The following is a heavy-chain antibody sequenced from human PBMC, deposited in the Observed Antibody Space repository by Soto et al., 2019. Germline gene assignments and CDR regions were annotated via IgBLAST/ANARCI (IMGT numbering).Heavy chain of an antibody. D-gene: IGHD5-12*01. Sequence: GGSLRLSCAASGFSFSIYSMSWVRQAPGKGLEWVSAISSSSTYIYYADSVKGRFTISRDNAKNSLYLQMNSLRAEDTAVYYCARSPGRDGYNHSEYWGQGALVTVSS. J-gene: IGHJ4*02. V-gene: IGHV3-21*01. CDR3: ARSPGRDGYNHSEY. CDR1: GFSFSIYS. CDR2: ISSSSTYI.